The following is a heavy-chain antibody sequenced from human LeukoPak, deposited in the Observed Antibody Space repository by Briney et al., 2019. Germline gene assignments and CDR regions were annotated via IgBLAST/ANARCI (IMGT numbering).Heavy chain of an antibody. J-gene: IGHJ4*02. D-gene: IGHD5-18*01. V-gene: IGHV4-30-4*07. CDR2: IYYSGST. CDR3: ARGQHSYGYFNGFDY. Sequence: SQTLSLTCAVSGGSISSGGYSWSWIRQPPGKGLEWIGYIYYSGSTNYNPSLESRVTMSVDTSKNQFSLKLSSVTAADTAVYYCARGQHSYGYFNGFDYWGQGTLSPSPQ. CDR1: GGSISSGGYS.